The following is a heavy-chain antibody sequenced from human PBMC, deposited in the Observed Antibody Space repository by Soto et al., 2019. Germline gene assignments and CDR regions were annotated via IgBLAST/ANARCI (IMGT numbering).Heavy chain of an antibody. J-gene: IGHJ4*02. V-gene: IGHV1-2*02. CDR3: ARGVYADYHY. Sequence: ASVKVSCKASGYTFTAYYLHWVRQAPGQGLEWMGWINPNSGGTSYAQKFQGRVTMTRDTSISTAYMELRRLISGDTAVYYCARGVYADYHYWGQGTLVTVSS. CDR2: INPNSGGT. D-gene: IGHD4-17*01. CDR1: GYTFTAYY.